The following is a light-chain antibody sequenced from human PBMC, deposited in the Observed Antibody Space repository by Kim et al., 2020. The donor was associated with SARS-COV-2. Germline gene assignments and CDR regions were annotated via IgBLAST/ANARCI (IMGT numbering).Light chain of an antibody. CDR1: QSVSSY. V-gene: IGKV3-11*01. J-gene: IGKJ1*01. CDR2: EAS. CDR3: QHRSNWPWT. Sequence: SPGERVTLSCRASQSVSSYLAWYQQKPGQAPRLLIYEASNRATGIPARFSGSGSGTDFTLTINNLEPEDFAVYYCQHRSNWPWTFGQGTKVEIK.